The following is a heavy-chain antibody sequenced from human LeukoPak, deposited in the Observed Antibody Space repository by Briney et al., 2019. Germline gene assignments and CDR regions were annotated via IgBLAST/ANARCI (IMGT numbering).Heavy chain of an antibody. CDR3: ARARSTNWFDP. Sequence: ASVKVSCKASGYTFTSYYMHWVRQAPGQGLEWMGIINPSGGSTSYAQKFQGRVTMTRDMSTSTVYTELSSLRSEDTAVYYCARARSTNWFDPWGQGTLVTVSS. J-gene: IGHJ5*02. CDR1: GYTFTSYY. V-gene: IGHV1-46*01. CDR2: INPSGGST.